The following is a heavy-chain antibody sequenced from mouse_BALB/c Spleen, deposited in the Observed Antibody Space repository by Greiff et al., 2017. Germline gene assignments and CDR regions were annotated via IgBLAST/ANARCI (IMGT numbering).Heavy chain of an antibody. D-gene: IGHD2-3*01. CDR3: ARDGYYEGFAY. V-gene: IGHV2-9*02. CDR2: IWAGGST. Sequence: VKLQESGPGLVAPSQSLSITCTVSGFSLTSYGVHWVRQPPGKGLEWLGVIWAGGSTNYNSALMSRLSISKDNSKSQVFLKMNSLQTDDTAMYYCARDGYYEGFAYWGQGTLVTVSA. CDR1: GFSLTSYG. J-gene: IGHJ3*01.